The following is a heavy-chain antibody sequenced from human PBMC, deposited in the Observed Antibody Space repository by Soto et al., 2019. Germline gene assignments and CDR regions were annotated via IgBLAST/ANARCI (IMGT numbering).Heavy chain of an antibody. CDR3: ARVIRYSSGWYGAFDI. D-gene: IGHD6-19*01. Sequence: LVKVSCKASGGTFSSYTISWVRQAPGQGLEWMGRIIPILGIANYAQKFQGRVTITADKSTSTAYMELSSLRSEDTAVYYCARVIRYSSGWYGAFDIWGQETMVTVSS. J-gene: IGHJ3*02. V-gene: IGHV1-69*02. CDR2: IIPILGIA. CDR1: GGTFSSYT.